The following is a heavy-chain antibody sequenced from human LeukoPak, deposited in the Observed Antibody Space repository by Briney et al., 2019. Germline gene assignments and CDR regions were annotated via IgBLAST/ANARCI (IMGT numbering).Heavy chain of an antibody. Sequence: GRSLRLSCAASGLIFGTYAMHWVRQAPGKGLEWVAVMSYDGSHKYYADSVKGRFTISRDNSENTLYLQMNSLRTDDTAVYYCAREQYSGRSYYGMDVWGQGTTVTVSS. V-gene: IGHV3-30*04. CDR2: MSYDGSHK. CDR1: GLIFGTYA. CDR3: AREQYSGRSYYGMDV. J-gene: IGHJ6*02. D-gene: IGHD2-21*01.